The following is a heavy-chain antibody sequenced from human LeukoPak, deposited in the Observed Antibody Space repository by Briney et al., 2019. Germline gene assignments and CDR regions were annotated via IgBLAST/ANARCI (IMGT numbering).Heavy chain of an antibody. CDR1: AFTFSSYA. CDR3: AKAPYILPEYHSGSYSYFDY. Sequence: GGSLRLSCAASAFTFSSYAMSWVRQAPGKGLEWVSAISGSGGSTYYADSVKGRFTISRDNSKNTLYLQMNSLRAEDTAVYYCAKAPYILPEYHSGSYSYFDYWGQGTLVTVSS. D-gene: IGHD1-26*01. V-gene: IGHV3-23*01. J-gene: IGHJ4*02. CDR2: ISGSGGST.